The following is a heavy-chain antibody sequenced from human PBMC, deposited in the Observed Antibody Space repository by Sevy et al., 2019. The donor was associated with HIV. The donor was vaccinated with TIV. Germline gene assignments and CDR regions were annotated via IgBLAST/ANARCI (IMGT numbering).Heavy chain of an antibody. Sequence: GGSLRLSCAVSGFSFDSYGMTWVRQAPGKGLEWVSGISGSGSRTYYADSVKGRFIISRDNSKNTLELQMNSLRREDKATYYCAKGGGGHYDPDEIGYYFYYYNMDVWGKGTTVTVSS. V-gene: IGHV3-23*01. D-gene: IGHD3-22*01. CDR1: GFSFDSYG. CDR3: AKGGGGHYDPDEIGYYFYYYNMDV. J-gene: IGHJ6*03. CDR2: ISGSGSRT.